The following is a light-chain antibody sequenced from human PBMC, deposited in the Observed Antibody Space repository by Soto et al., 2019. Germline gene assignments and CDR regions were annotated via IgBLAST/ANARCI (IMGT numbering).Light chain of an antibody. CDR1: SSNIGAGYE. J-gene: IGLJ3*02. Sequence: QSVLTQPPSVSGAPGQRVTISCTGSSSNIGAGYEVHWYQQLPGTAPKLLIYGNSNRPSGFPDRFSGSKSGTSASLAITGLHAEDEADYYCQSYDSSLSGFWVFGGGTKLTVL. CDR2: GNS. CDR3: QSYDSSLSGFWV. V-gene: IGLV1-40*01.